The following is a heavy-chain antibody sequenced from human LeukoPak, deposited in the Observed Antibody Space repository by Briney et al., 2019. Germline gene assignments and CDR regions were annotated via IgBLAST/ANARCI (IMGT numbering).Heavy chain of an antibody. D-gene: IGHD6-19*01. J-gene: IGHJ6*03. CDR3: ARLPLRHSSGWYASGLGSYYYYYMDV. CDR2: IYSSGST. Sequence: SETLSLTCTVSGGSISSSSYYWGWIRQPPGKGLEWIGTIYSSGSTYYNPSLKSRVTISVDTSKNQFSLKLSSVTAADTAVYYCARLPLRHSSGWYASGLGSYYYYYMDVWGKGTTVTISS. CDR1: GGSISSSSYY. V-gene: IGHV4-39*01.